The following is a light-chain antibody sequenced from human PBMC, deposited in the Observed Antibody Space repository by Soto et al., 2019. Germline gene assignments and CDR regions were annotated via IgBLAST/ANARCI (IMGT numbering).Light chain of an antibody. V-gene: IGKV3-15*01. Sequence: EILMTQSPATLSVSPGERATLSCRASQSVGRYLAWYQHKPGQAPRLLIYDSSTRATGIPGRFSGSGSGTEFTLTISSLQSEDFAVYYCQQYDNWLYTFGRGTKLEIK. CDR3: QQYDNWLYT. CDR2: DSS. J-gene: IGKJ2*01. CDR1: QSVGRY.